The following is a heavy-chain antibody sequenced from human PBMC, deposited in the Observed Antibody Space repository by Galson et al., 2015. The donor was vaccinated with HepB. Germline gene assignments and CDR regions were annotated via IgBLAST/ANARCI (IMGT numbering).Heavy chain of an antibody. CDR3: ARSHSSGWYVGDWFDL. V-gene: IGHV1-3*04. CDR1: GYTFTSYA. J-gene: IGHJ5*02. D-gene: IGHD6-13*01. CDR2: INIDNGNT. Sequence: SVKVSCKASGYTFTSYAMHWVRQAPGQRLEWMGWINIDNGNTKYSQKFQGRVTITRDTSATTAYVELSSLRSEETAVYYCARSHSSGWYVGDWFDLWGQGTLVTISS.